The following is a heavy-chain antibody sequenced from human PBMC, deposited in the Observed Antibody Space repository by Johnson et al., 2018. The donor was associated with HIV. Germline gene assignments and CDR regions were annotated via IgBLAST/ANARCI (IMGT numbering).Heavy chain of an antibody. J-gene: IGHJ3*01. D-gene: IGHD6-6*01. CDR1: GFTFSSYG. V-gene: IGHV3-33*01. CDR3: ASEVEYSILGGV. Sequence: QVQLVESGGGVVQPGRSLRLSCAASGFTFSSYGMHWVRQAPGKGLEWVAVIWYDGSSKYYADSVRGRFTISRDNSKNTLYLQMNNLRVEDTAVYYCASEVEYSILGGVWGQGTMVTVSS. CDR2: IWYDGSSK.